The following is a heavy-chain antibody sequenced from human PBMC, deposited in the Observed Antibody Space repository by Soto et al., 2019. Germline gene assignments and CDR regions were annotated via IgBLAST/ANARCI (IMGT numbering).Heavy chain of an antibody. CDR1: GGSISSYY. D-gene: IGHD2-2*01. CDR2: IYYSGST. CDR3: ARYVGGVVPAAKVDAFDI. J-gene: IGHJ3*02. V-gene: IGHV4-59*01. Sequence: SETLSLTCTVSGGSISSYYWSWIRQPPGKGLEWIGYIYYSGSTNYNPSLKSRVTISVDTSKNQFSLKLSSVTAADTAVYYCARYVGGVVPAAKVDAFDIWGQGTMVTVSS.